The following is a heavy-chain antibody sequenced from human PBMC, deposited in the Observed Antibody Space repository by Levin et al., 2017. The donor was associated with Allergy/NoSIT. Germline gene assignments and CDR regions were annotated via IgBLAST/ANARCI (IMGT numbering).Heavy chain of an antibody. J-gene: IGHJ3*02. D-gene: IGHD1/OR15-1a*01. CDR1: GYSFTTYW. CDR3: ARHRGTGTKDDFDM. CDR2: IYPGDSDT. V-gene: IGHV5-51*01. Sequence: GESLKISCKGFGYSFTTYWIGWVRQMPGKGLEWMGIIYPGDSDTRYSPSFRGQVTISADKSISTAYLQWSSLKASDTAMYYCARHRGTGTKDDFDMWGQGTMLTVSS.